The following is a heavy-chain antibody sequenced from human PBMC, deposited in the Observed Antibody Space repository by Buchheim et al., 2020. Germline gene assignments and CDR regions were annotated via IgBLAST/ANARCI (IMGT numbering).Heavy chain of an antibody. Sequence: VQLLESGGGLVQPGGSLRLSCAASGFTFSSSGMHWVRQAPGKGLEWVAVISYDGTNKYYADSVKGRFTISRDNFKNTLYLQMNSLRAEDTAVYYCAKGKGRSYPHWDFYYGLDVWGQGTT. CDR1: GFTFSSSG. D-gene: IGHD1-26*01. CDR2: ISYDGTNK. J-gene: IGHJ6*02. V-gene: IGHV3-30*18. CDR3: AKGKGRSYPHWDFYYGLDV.